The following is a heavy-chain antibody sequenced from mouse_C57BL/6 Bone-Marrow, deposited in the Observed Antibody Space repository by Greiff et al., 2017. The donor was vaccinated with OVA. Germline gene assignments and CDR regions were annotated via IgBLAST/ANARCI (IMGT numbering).Heavy chain of an antibody. CDR2: ISDDGSN. CDR1: GYSITSGYY. V-gene: IGHV3-6*01. J-gene: IGHJ2*01. Sequence: ESGPGLVKPSQSLSLTCSVTGYSITSGYYWNWIRQFPGNKLEWMGYISDDGSNNYNPSLKNRISITRDTSKNQFFLKLNSVTTEDTATYYCARESINFDYWGQGTTLTVSS. CDR3: ARESINFDY.